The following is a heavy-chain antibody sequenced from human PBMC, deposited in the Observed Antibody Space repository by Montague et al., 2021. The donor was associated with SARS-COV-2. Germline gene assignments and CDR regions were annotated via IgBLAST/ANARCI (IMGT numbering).Heavy chain of an antibody. CDR2: IFWDDDK. D-gene: IGHD3-9*01. Sequence: PALVKPTQTLTLTCTFSGFSLISDGVGVGWIRQPPGKALEWLALIFWDDDKRYNSSLKNRLTVTKDTSKNQVVLTMTNMDPLDAGTYYCAHSLLISSLGDIDAWGQGTPVTVSS. CDR3: AHSLLISSLGDIDA. V-gene: IGHV2-5*02. J-gene: IGHJ5*02. CDR1: GFSLISDGVG.